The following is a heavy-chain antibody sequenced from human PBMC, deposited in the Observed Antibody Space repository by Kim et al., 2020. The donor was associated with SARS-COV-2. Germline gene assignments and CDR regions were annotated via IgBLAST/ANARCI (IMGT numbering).Heavy chain of an antibody. V-gene: IGHV3-23*03. CDR2: IYSGGSST. CDR1: GFTFSSYA. Sequence: GGSLRLSCAASGFTFSSYAMSWVRQAPGKGLEWVSVIYSGGSSTYYADSVKGRFTISRDNSKNTLYLQMNSLRAEDTAVYYCAKGAPGIGDAFDYWGQGTLVTVSS. CDR3: AKGAPGIGDAFDY. J-gene: IGHJ4*02. D-gene: IGHD6-13*01.